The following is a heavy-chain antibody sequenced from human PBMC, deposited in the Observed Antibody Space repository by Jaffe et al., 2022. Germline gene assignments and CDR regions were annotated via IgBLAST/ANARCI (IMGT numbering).Heavy chain of an antibody. D-gene: IGHD6-13*01. V-gene: IGHV3-43D*04. J-gene: IGHJ3*02. CDR2: ISWDGGST. Sequence: EVQLVESGGVVVQPGGSLRLSCAASGFTFDDYAMHWVRQAPGKGLEWVSLISWDGGSTYYADSVKGRFTISRDNSKNSLYLQMNSLRAEDTALYYCAKGEIAAAGRRGFDAFDIWGQGTMVTVSS. CDR1: GFTFDDYA. CDR3: AKGEIAAAGRRGFDAFDI.